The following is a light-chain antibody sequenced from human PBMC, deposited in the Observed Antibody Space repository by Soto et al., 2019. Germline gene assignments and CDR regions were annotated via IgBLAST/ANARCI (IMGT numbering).Light chain of an antibody. CDR2: GNS. CDR1: NIGAAYD. CDR3: CSYRSANTLVV. V-gene: IGLV1-40*01. Sequence: QSVLAQPPSVSGAPGQRVTISCSNIGAAYDVHWYQQLPGTAPKLLIFGNSRRPSGVPDRFSGAKSGTSASLAITGLQAEDEADYFCCSYRSANTLVVFGTGTKLTVL. J-gene: IGLJ1*01.